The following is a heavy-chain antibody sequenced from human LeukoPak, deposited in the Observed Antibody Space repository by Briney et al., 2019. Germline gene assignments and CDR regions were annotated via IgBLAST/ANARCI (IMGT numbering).Heavy chain of an antibody. CDR1: GFTFSSYA. J-gene: IGHJ3*02. Sequence: PGGSLRLSCAASGFTFSSYAMHWVRQAPGKGLEYVSAISSNGGSIYYANSVKGRFTISRDNSKNTLYLQMGSLRAEDMAVYYCARGWGVGATFNSFDIWGQGTMVTVSS. D-gene: IGHD1-26*01. CDR2: ISSNGGSI. V-gene: IGHV3-64*01. CDR3: ARGWGVGATFNSFDI.